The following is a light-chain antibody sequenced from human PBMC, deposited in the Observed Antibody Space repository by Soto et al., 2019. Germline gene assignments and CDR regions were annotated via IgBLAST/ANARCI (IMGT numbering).Light chain of an antibody. CDR2: RNN. CDR3: AAWDDSLSGYV. CDR1: SSNIGDNY. J-gene: IGLJ1*01. V-gene: IGLV1-47*01. Sequence: QSVLTQPPSASGTPGQKVTISCSGSSSNIGDNYIYWHQQLPGTAPKLLIYRNNQRPSGVPDRFSGSKSGTSASLAISGLRSEDEADYYCAAWDDSLSGYVFGPGTKVPVL.